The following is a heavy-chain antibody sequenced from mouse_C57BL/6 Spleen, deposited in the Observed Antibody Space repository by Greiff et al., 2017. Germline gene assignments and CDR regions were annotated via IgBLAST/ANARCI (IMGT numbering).Heavy chain of an antibody. CDR1: GYTFTSYW. V-gene: IGHV1-69*01. D-gene: IGHD2-4*01. Sequence: QVQLQQPGAELVMPGASVKLSCKASGYTFTSYWMHWVKQRPGQGLEWIGEIDPSDSYTNYNQKFKGKSTLTVDKSSSTAYMQLSSLTSEDSAGYYCARFDYDAYWGQGTLVTVSA. CDR3: ARFDYDAY. CDR2: IDPSDSYT. J-gene: IGHJ3*01.